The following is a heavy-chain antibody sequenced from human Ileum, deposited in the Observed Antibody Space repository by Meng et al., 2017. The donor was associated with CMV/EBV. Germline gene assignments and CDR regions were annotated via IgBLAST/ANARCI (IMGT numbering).Heavy chain of an antibody. Sequence: SGFTFSGSAMHWVRQDSGKGLEWVGRIRSKANSYATAYAASVKGRFTISRDDSKNTAYLQMNSLKTEDTAVYYCTTTYCSSTSCDEDYWGQGTLVTVSS. V-gene: IGHV3-73*01. D-gene: IGHD2-2*01. CDR2: IRSKANSYAT. CDR1: GFTFSGSA. CDR3: TTTYCSSTSCDEDY. J-gene: IGHJ4*02.